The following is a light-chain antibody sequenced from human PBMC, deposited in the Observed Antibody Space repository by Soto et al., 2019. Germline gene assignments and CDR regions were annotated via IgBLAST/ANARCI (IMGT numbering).Light chain of an antibody. CDR3: SSYTSNSTKV. CDR2: EVN. CDR1: STDVGGYNY. Sequence: QSALTQPASVSGSPGQSITISCTGTSTDVGGYNYVSWYQQHPGKAPKLMIYEVNNRPSGVSNRFSGSKSGNTASLTISGLQAEDEADYYCSSYTSNSTKVFGDGTKLTVL. J-gene: IGLJ1*01. V-gene: IGLV2-14*01.